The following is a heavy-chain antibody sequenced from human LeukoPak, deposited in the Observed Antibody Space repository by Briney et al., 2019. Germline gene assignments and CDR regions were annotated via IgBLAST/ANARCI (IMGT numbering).Heavy chain of an antibody. CDR3: ARDDRYYDFWSGYYLVY. CDR1: GYTFTSYG. D-gene: IGHD3-3*01. Sequence: ASVKVSCKASGYTFTSYGISWVRQAPGQGLEWMGWISAYNGNTNYAQKLQGRVTMTTDTSTSTAYMVLRSLRSDDTAVYYCARDDRYYDFWSGYYLVYWGQGTLVTVSS. V-gene: IGHV1-18*01. J-gene: IGHJ4*02. CDR2: ISAYNGNT.